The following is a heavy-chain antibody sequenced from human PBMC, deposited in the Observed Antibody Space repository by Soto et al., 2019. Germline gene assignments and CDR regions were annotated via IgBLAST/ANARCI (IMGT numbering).Heavy chain of an antibody. V-gene: IGHV3-30-3*01. D-gene: IGHD7-27*01. J-gene: IGHJ4*02. CDR1: VFSFIISP. CDR2: ISYDGTNK. Sequence: GWSLRLSCASSVFSFIISPMHWVRQAPGKGPEWVALISYDGTNKFYADSVKGRFTISRDNSKSTLYLQVDSLRPEDAAVYYCARDPKTSGGQHWAFNYFDSWGQGTLVTVSS. CDR3: ARDPKTSGGQHWAFNYFDS.